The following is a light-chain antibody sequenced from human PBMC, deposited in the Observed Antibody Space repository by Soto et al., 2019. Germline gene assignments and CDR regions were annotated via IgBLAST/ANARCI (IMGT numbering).Light chain of an antibody. CDR2: DDN. CDR3: GSWDSSLSAYV. CDR1: ISNIGGNS. V-gene: IGLV1-51*01. Sequence: QSVMTQPPSVSAAPGLKVTISCSGSISNIGGNSVSWYQQLTGTAPKLLIYDDNKRPSGIPDRFSGSKSGTSATLGITGFQTGDEADYYCGSWDSSLSAYVFGTGTKVTVL. J-gene: IGLJ1*01.